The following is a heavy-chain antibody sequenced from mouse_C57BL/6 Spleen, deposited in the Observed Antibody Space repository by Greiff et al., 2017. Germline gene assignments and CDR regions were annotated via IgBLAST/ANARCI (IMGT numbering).Heavy chain of an antibody. CDR1: GYTFTSYW. CDR3: ASQGGPNDFDY. V-gene: IGHV1-53*01. CDR2: INPSNGGN. J-gene: IGHJ2*01. D-gene: IGHD2-3*01. Sequence: QVQLQQPGTELVKPGASVTLSCKASGYTFTSYWMHWVKQRPGQGLEWIGNINPSNGGNNYNEKFKSKATLTVDKSPSTAYMQLSSLTSEDSAVYYCASQGGPNDFDYWGQGTTLTVSS.